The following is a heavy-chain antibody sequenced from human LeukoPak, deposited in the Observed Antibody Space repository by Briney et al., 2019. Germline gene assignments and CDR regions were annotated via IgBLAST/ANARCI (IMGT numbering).Heavy chain of an antibody. CDR1: GFTFSSYW. CDR2: IKQDGSEK. V-gene: IGHV3-7*01. D-gene: IGHD3-22*01. J-gene: IGHJ4*02. CDR3: ARDLRYDSSGYRFDY. Sequence: GGSLRLSCAASGFTFSSYWMSWVRQAPGKGLEWVANIKQDGSEKYYVDSVKGRFTISRDNSKNTLYLQMNSLRAEDTAVYYCARDLRYDSSGYRFDYWGQGTLVTVSS.